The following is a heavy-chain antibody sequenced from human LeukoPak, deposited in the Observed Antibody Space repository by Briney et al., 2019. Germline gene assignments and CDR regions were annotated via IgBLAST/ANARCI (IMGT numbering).Heavy chain of an antibody. CDR1: GGSNSSYY. CDR2: IYYSGST. J-gene: IGHJ6*03. Sequence: PSETLSLTCTVSGGSNSSYYWSWIRQPPGKGLEWIGYIYYSGSTNYNPSLKSRVTISVDTSKNQFSLKLSSVTAADTAVYYCARDRYYYDSSGYSYYYYYMDVWGKGTTVTVSS. V-gene: IGHV4-59*01. D-gene: IGHD3-22*01. CDR3: ARDRYYYDSSGYSYYYYYMDV.